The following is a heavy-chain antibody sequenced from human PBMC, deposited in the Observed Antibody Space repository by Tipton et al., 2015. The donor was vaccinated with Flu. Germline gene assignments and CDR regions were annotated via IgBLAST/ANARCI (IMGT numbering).Heavy chain of an antibody. D-gene: IGHD3-10*01. Sequence: LRLSCTVSGGSISSSSYYWGWIRQPPGKGLEWIGSIYYSGSTYYNPSLKSRVTISVDTSKNQFSLKLSSVTAADTAVYYCARQFGGTGGWAFDIWGQGTMVTVSS. CDR3: ARQFGGTGGWAFDI. V-gene: IGHV4-39*01. CDR1: GGSISSSSYY. CDR2: IYYSGST. J-gene: IGHJ3*02.